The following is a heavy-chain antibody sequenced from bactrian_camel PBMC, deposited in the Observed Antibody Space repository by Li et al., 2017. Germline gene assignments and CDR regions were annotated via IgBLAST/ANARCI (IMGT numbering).Heavy chain of an antibody. D-gene: IGHD3*01. CDR1: GFTFSTAS. J-gene: IGHJ4*01. Sequence: GLVQPGGSLRLSCEASGFTFSTASMYWVRQPPGKGLEWVSSISDDASRTTYAASVKGRFTISKDNARNTLYLQMNSLKPEDTGMYYCAADIAPKDGGVWYGDYTNWGQGTQVTVS. V-gene: IGHV3S1*01. CDR3: AADIAPKDGGVWYGDYTN. CDR2: ISDDASRT.